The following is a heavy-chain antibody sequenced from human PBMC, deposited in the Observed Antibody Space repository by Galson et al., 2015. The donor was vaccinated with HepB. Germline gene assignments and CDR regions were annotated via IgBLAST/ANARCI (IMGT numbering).Heavy chain of an antibody. D-gene: IGHD3-3*01. V-gene: IGHV1-69*13. CDR3: ARTRFTIFGVVIDVPYYYYMDV. CDR1: GGTFGSDA. Sequence: SVKVSCKATGGTFGSDAISWVRQAPGQGLEWMGGLIPIFGTAKHAQKFQGRVTITADESTSTAYMELSGLRSEDTALYYCARTRFTIFGVVIDVPYYYYMDVWGEGTTVTVSS. CDR2: LIPIFGTA. J-gene: IGHJ6*03.